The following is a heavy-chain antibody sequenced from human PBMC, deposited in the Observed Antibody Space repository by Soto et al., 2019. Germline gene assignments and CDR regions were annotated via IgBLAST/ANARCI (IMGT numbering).Heavy chain of an antibody. J-gene: IGHJ6*02. CDR1: GGSISSGDYY. V-gene: IGHV4-31*03. Sequence: SETLSLTCTVSGGSISSGDYYWSWIRQHPGKGLEWIGYIYYSGSTYYNPSLRSRVTISVDTSKNQFSLKLSSVTAADTAVYYWARVQSSWYRHYYYGMDVWGQGTTVTVSS. CDR2: IYYSGST. CDR3: ARVQSSWYRHYYYGMDV. D-gene: IGHD6-13*01.